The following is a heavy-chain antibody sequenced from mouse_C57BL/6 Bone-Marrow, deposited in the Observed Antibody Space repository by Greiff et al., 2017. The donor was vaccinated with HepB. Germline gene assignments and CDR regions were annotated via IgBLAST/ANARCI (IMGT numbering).Heavy chain of an antibody. Sequence: VQLQQSGAELVRPGASVKLSCTASGFNIKDDYMHWVKQRPEQGLEWIGWIDPENGDTEYASKFQGKATITADTSSNTAYLQLSSLTSEDTAVYYCTTILRYYFDYWGQGTTLTVSS. CDR2: IDPENGDT. CDR3: TTILRYYFDY. J-gene: IGHJ2*01. V-gene: IGHV14-4*01. CDR1: GFNIKDDY. D-gene: IGHD1-1*01.